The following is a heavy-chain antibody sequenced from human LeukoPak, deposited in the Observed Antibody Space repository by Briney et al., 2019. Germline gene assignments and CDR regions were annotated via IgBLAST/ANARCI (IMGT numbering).Heavy chain of an antibody. D-gene: IGHD6-19*01. Sequence: GASVKVSCKASGYTFTGYYMHWVRQAPGQGLEWMGRINPNSGGTNYAQKFQGRVTMTRDTSISTAYMELSRLRSDDTAVYYCAREDSSGWYHPDYWGQGTLVTVSS. CDR3: AREDSSGWYHPDY. J-gene: IGHJ4*02. CDR2: INPNSGGT. CDR1: GYTFTGYY. V-gene: IGHV1-2*06.